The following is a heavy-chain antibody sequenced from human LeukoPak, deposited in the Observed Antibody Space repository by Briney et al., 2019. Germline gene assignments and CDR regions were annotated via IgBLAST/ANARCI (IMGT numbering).Heavy chain of an antibody. V-gene: IGHV3-9*01. J-gene: IGHJ6*02. Sequence: GGSLRLSCAASGFTFDDYAMHWVRHAPGKGLEWVPGISWNSGSIGYADSVKGRFTISRDNAKNSLYLQMNSLRAEDTALYYCAKDIAYSSSSPEGYTYYYYGMDVWGQGTTVTVSS. D-gene: IGHD6-6*01. CDR3: AKDIAYSSSSPEGYTYYYYGMDV. CDR1: GFTFDDYA. CDR2: ISWNSGSI.